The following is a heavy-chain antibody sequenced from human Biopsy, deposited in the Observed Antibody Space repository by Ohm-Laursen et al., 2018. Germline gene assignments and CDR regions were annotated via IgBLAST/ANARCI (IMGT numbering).Heavy chain of an antibody. CDR3: ARGGSGSGYYGMDV. Sequence: SSVKVSCKTSGDTFNKYGIFWVRQAPGQGLEWMGRIIPIVDIVNYAQRFQGRVTMTADKSTSTAYMDLSSLISEDTAVYYCARGGSGSGYYGMDVWGQGTTVTVSS. CDR1: GDTFNKYG. CDR2: IIPIVDIV. D-gene: IGHD3-10*01. J-gene: IGHJ6*02. V-gene: IGHV1-69*04.